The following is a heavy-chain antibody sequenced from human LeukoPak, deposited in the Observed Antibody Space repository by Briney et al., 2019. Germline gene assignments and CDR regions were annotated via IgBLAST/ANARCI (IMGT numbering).Heavy chain of an antibody. CDR1: GFVFSGYE. D-gene: IGHD4-17*01. CDR2: ISTTGRTL. Sequence: GGSLRLSCAASGFVFSGYEMNWVRQAPGKGLEWISSISTTGRTLNYADSVKGRFTISRDNAKNSLYLQMNSLSAEDTAVYYCARGDDYGDSLVAYWGQGTLVSVSS. V-gene: IGHV3-48*03. J-gene: IGHJ4*02. CDR3: ARGDDYGDSLVAY.